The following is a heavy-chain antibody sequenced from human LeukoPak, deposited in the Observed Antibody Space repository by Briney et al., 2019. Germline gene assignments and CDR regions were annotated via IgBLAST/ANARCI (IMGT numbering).Heavy chain of an antibody. CDR1: GGSVSRGSYY. CDR2: IYYSGST. Sequence: SETLSLTCTVSGGSVSRGSYYWSWIRQPPGKGLECIGYIYYSGSTNYNPSLKSRVTISVDTSKNQFSLKLSSVTAADTAVYYCARDPRSSGYCSGGSCSDWFDPWGQGTLVTVSS. CDR3: ARDPRSSGYCSGGSCSDWFDP. D-gene: IGHD2-15*01. J-gene: IGHJ5*02. V-gene: IGHV4-61*01.